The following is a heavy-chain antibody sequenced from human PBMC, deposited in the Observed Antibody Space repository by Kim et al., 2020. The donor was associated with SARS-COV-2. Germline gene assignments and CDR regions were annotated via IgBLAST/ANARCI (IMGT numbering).Heavy chain of an antibody. D-gene: IGHD2-15*01. CDR1: GFTFGSYW. V-gene: IGHV3-7*03. CDR3: AREKGAEGWRQFEDAFDI. CDR2: IKHDRSEK. Sequence: GGSLRLSCAASGFTFGSYWMSWVRQAPGKGLEWVANIKHDRSEKYYVDSVKGRFTISRDNAKNSLYLQMNSLRAEDTAVYYCAREKGAEGWRQFEDAFDIWGQGTMATVSS. J-gene: IGHJ3*02.